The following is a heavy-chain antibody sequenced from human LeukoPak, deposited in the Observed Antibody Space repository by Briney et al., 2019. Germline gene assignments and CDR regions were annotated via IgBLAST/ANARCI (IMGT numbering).Heavy chain of an antibody. CDR2: FDPEDGET. CDR1: GSTLSELS. V-gene: IGHV1-24*01. Sequence: GASVKVSCKVSGSTLSELSMHWVRQAPEKGLEWVGGFDPEDGETIYAQKFQGRVTMTEDSSTDTAYMELTSLRSDDTAVYYCAADHLARGLKDFDPWGQGTLVIVSS. J-gene: IGHJ5*02. CDR3: AADHLARGLKDFDP.